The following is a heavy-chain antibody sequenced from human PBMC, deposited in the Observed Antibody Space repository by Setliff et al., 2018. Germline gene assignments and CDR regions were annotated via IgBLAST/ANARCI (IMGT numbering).Heavy chain of an antibody. CDR2: IYPDDSDA. V-gene: IGHV5-51*01. Sequence: GESLKISCKSSGYTFTNYWIGWVRQMPGKGLEWMGIIYPDDSDARYSPSFRGQVTISVDKSISTAYLQWSSLKASDTATYYCARQPRGDWEYYFDYWGQGTLVTVSS. J-gene: IGHJ4*02. D-gene: IGHD1-26*01. CDR1: GYTFTNYW. CDR3: ARQPRGDWEYYFDY.